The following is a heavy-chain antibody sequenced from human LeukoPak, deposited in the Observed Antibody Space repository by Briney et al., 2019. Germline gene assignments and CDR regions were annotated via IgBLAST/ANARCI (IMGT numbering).Heavy chain of an antibody. CDR1: GGSISSNSHY. V-gene: IGHV4-39*01. Sequence: SETLSLTCSVSGGSISSNSHYWGWIRQPPGKGLEWIGSIYYSGSSYYNPSLESRVTISVDTSKNQFSLKLSSVTAADTAVYYCASYLEKWGQGALVTVSS. CDR2: IYYSGSS. J-gene: IGHJ4*02. CDR3: ASYLEK.